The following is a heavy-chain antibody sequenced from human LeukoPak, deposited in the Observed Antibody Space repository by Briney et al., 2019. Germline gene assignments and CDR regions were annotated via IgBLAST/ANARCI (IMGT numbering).Heavy chain of an antibody. J-gene: IGHJ5*02. Sequence: SETLSLTCTVSGGSISSYYWSWIRQPPGKGLEWIGYIYYSGSTNYNPSLKSRVTISVDTSKNQFSLKPSSVTAADTAVYYCARVPLRRWFDPWGQGTLVTVSS. CDR3: ARVPLRRWFDP. V-gene: IGHV4-59*01. CDR1: GGSISSYY. CDR2: IYYSGST.